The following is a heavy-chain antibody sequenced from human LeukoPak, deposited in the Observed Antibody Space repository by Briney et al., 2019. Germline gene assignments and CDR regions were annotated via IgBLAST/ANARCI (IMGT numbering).Heavy chain of an antibody. V-gene: IGHV3-21*01. CDR2: ISGSNSYI. CDR1: GFTFNSYS. CDR3: ARDYTSWYGYYFDY. Sequence: GGSLRLSCAASGFTFNSYSMNWVRQAPGKGLEGVSSISGSNSYIYYADSMKGRFTISRDNAKNSLYLQMNSLRAEDTAVYYCARDYTSWYGYYFDYWGQGALVTVSS. D-gene: IGHD2-2*01. J-gene: IGHJ4*02.